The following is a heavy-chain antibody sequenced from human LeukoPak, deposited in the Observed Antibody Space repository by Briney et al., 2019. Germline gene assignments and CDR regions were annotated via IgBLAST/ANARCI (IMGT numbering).Heavy chain of an antibody. Sequence: SVKVSCKASGGTFSSYAISWVRQAPGQGLGWMGRIIPILGIANYAQKFQGRVTITADKSTSTAYMELSSLRSEDTAVYYCAREWGTYYYDSIPGSRVNWFDPWGQGTLVTVSS. J-gene: IGHJ5*02. D-gene: IGHD3-22*01. CDR1: GGTFSSYA. V-gene: IGHV1-69*04. CDR3: AREWGTYYYDSIPGSRVNWFDP. CDR2: IIPILGIA.